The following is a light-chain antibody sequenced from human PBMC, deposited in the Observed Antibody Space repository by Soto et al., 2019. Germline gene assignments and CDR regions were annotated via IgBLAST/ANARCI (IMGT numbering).Light chain of an antibody. J-gene: IGKJ5*01. CDR2: EAS. CDR3: QQLNTLPFT. V-gene: IGKV1-9*01. Sequence: DIQMTQSPSSLSASVGDGVTITWRASHDISTYLAWYQQKPGKAPKLMIYEASTLQSGVPSRFSRSGSGTEFTLTISGLLPEDFATYHCQQLNTLPFTFGQATPLEIK. CDR1: HDISTY.